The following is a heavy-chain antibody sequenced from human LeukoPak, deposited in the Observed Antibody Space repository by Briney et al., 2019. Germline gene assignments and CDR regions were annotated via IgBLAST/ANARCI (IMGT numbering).Heavy chain of an antibody. CDR1: GFTFSDYY. CDR2: ISSSSSTI. V-gene: IGHV3-11*04. CDR3: AREYCSSTSCLYDY. Sequence: PGGSLRLSCAVSGFTFSDYYMSWIRQAPGKGLEWVSYISSSSSTIYYADSVKGRFTISRDKAKNSLYLQMNSLRAEDTAVYYCAREYCSSTSCLYDYWGQGTLVTVSS. D-gene: IGHD2-2*01. J-gene: IGHJ4*02.